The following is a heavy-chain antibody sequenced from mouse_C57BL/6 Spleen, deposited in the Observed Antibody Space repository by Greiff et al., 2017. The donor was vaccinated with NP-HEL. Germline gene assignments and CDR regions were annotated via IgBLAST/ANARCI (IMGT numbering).Heavy chain of an antibody. V-gene: IGHV1-52*01. Sequence: QVQLQQPGAELVRPGSSVKLSCKASGYTFTSYWMHWVKQRPIQGLEWIGNIDPSDSETHYNQKFKDKATLTVDKSSSTAYMQLSSLTSEDSAVYYCARSEGNSWYYFDYWGQGTTLTVSS. D-gene: IGHD2-1*01. CDR2: IDPSDSET. CDR1: GYTFTSYW. J-gene: IGHJ2*01. CDR3: ARSEGNSWYYFDY.